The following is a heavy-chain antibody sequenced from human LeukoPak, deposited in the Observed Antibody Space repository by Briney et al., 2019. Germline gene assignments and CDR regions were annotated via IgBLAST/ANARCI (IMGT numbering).Heavy chain of an antibody. Sequence: GGSLRLSCAASGFTFSSYAMHWVRQAPGKGLEWVAVISYDGSNKYYADSVKGRFTISRDNSKNTLYLQMNSLRAEGTAVYYCARDRCSSTSCYISPEYYYYYYGMDVWGQGTTVTVSS. J-gene: IGHJ6*02. CDR3: ARDRCSSTSCYISPEYYYYYYGMDV. CDR1: GFTFSSYA. V-gene: IGHV3-30-3*01. D-gene: IGHD2-2*02. CDR2: ISYDGSNK.